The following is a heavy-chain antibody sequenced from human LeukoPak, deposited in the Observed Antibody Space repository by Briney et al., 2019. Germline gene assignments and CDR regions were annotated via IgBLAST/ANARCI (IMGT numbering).Heavy chain of an antibody. CDR1: GFTFSSYG. J-gene: IGHJ4*02. D-gene: IGHD6-19*01. CDR2: IWYDGSNK. Sequence: GGSLRLSCAASGFTFSSYGMHWVRQAPGKGLEWVAVIWYDGSNKYYADSVKGRFTISRDNSKNTLYLQMNSLRAEDTAVYYCARGARGIAVFSNSGNDYWGQGTLVTVSS. V-gene: IGHV3-33*01. CDR3: ARGARGIAVFSNSGNDY.